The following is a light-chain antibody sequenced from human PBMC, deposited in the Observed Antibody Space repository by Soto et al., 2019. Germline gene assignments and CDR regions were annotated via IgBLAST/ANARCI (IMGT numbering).Light chain of an antibody. J-gene: IGLJ1*01. CDR3: QSYDSSLGGSGV. V-gene: IGLV1-40*01. Sequence: QSVLTQPPSVSGAPGQRVTISCTGSSSNIGAGYDVHWYQQLPGTAPKLLIYGNTNRPSGVPDRFSGSKSSTSASLAITGLQAEDEADYYCQSYDSSLGGSGVFGTGTKLTVL. CDR1: SSNIGAGYD. CDR2: GNT.